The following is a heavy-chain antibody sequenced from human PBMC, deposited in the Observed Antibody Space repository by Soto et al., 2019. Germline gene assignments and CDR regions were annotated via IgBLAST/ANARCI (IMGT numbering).Heavy chain of an antibody. J-gene: IGHJ4*02. CDR3: ARLPSGPLGYCSGGSCYSSFDY. Sequence: QVQLVQSGAEVQKPGSSVKVSCKASGGTFSSYAISWVRQAPGQGLEWMGGIIPIFGTANYAQKFQGRVTITADESTSTAYMELSSLRSEDTAVYYCARLPSGPLGYCSGGSCYSSFDYWGQGTLVTVSS. CDR2: IIPIFGTA. D-gene: IGHD2-15*01. CDR1: GGTFSSYA. V-gene: IGHV1-69*01.